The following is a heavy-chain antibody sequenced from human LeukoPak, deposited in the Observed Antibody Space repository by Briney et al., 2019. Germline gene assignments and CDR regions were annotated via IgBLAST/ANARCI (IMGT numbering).Heavy chain of an antibody. CDR1: GYSFTTYW. J-gene: IGHJ4*02. CDR3: ARARYCSGGSCYAEY. D-gene: IGHD2-15*01. CDR2: IYPGDSDT. V-gene: IGHV5-51*01. Sequence: GESLKISCKCSGYSFTTYWIGWLRQMPGKGLEWMGIIYPGDSDTRYSPSFQGQVTISADKSISTAYLEWSSLKASDTAMYYCARARYCSGGSCYAEYWGQGTLVTVPS.